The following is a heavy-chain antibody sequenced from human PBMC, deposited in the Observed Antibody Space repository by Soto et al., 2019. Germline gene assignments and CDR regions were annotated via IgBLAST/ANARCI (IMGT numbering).Heavy chain of an antibody. V-gene: IGHV4-39*01. CDR2: IYYSGST. CDR3: ARHPRLYDILTGHYRGAFDI. J-gene: IGHJ3*02. D-gene: IGHD3-9*01. CDR1: GDSISNSYYY. Sequence: SETLSLACTVSGDSISNSYYYWGWIRQPPGKGLEWIATIYYSGSTYYNPSLESRLTISVDRSKNQFSLKLSSVTAADTAMYYCARHPRLYDILTGHYRGAFDIWGQGTMVTVSS.